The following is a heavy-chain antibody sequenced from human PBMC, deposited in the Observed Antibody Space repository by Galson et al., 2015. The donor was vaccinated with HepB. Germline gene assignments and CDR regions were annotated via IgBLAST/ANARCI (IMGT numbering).Heavy chain of an antibody. CDR3: ASLQRSYY. CDR2: INHSGST. V-gene: IGHV4-34*01. Sequence: SETLSLTCAVYGGSFSGYYWSWIRQPPGKGLEWIGEINHSGSTNYNPSLKSRVTISVDTSKNQFSLKLSSVTAADTAVYYCASLQRSYYWGQGTLVTVSS. J-gene: IGHJ4*02. CDR1: GGSFSGYY.